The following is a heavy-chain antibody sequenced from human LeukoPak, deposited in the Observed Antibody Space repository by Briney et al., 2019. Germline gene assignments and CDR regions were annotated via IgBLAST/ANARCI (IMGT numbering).Heavy chain of an antibody. CDR2: ISYDGSNK. CDR1: GFTFSSYA. D-gene: IGHD1-14*01. V-gene: IGHV3-30-3*01. J-gene: IGHJ4*02. CDR3: ATSRTSDY. Sequence: GGSLRLSCAASGFTFSSYAMHWVRQAPGKGLEWVAVISYDGSNKYYADSVKGRFTISRDNAEKSLYLQMNSLRAEDTAVYYCATSRTSDYWGQGTLVTVSS.